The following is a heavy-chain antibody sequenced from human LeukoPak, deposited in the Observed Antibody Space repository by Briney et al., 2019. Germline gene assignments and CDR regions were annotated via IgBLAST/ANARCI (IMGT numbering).Heavy chain of an antibody. J-gene: IGHJ4*02. D-gene: IGHD3-10*01. V-gene: IGHV3-30*02. CDR3: ARVTYGSGTYGAFDY. Sequence: PGGSLRLSCAASGFTFSSYGMHWVRQAPGKGLEWVAYIQYDGSNEQYADSVKGRFTISRDNSKNTLYLQMNSLRAEDTAVYYCARVTYGSGTYGAFDYWGQGTLVTVSS. CDR2: IQYDGSNE. CDR1: GFTFSSYG.